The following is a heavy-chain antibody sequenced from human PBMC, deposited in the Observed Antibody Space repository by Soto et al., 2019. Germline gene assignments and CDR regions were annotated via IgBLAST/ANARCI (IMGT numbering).Heavy chain of an antibody. D-gene: IGHD3-9*01. V-gene: IGHV4-31*03. CDR2: IYYSGST. CDR1: GGSISSGGYY. Sequence: QVQLQESGPGLVKPSQTLSLTCTVSGGSISSGGYYWSWIRQHPGKGLEWIGYIYYSGSTYYNPSLKSRVTITVETSKNQVYLKLSSVTAADTAVYYCARYILRYFGPRGGMDVWGQGTTVTVSS. J-gene: IGHJ6*02. CDR3: ARYILRYFGPRGGMDV.